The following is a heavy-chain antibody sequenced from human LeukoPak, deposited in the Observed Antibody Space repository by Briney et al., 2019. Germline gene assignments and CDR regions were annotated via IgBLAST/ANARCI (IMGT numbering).Heavy chain of an antibody. D-gene: IGHD3-16*02. CDR3: ARDGGDSVWGSYRQTAADY. Sequence: SETLSLTCAVYGGSFSGYYWSWIRQPPGKGLEWIGEINHSGSTNYNPSLKSRVTISVDTSKNQFSLKLSSVTAADTAVYDCARDGGDSVWGSYRQTAADYWGQGTLVTVSS. J-gene: IGHJ4*02. V-gene: IGHV4-34*01. CDR2: INHSGST. CDR1: GGSFSGYY.